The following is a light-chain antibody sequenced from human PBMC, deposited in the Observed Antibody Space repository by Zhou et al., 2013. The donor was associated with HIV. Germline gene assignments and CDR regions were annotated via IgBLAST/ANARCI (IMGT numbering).Light chain of an antibody. V-gene: IGKV3-20*01. J-gene: IGKJ4*01. CDR3: HQYGDSSAPT. CDR2: GAS. Sequence: DIVLSQSPGTLSLSPGESTTLSCRASQSISSNYLAWYQQKPGQSPRLLIYGASSRATAIPDRISGSGSGTDFALTISRLEPEDFAVYYCHQYGDSSAPTFGGGTTVEIK. CDR1: QSISSNY.